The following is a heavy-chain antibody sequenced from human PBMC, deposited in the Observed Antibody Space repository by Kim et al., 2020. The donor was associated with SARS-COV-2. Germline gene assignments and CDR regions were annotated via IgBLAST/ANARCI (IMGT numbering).Heavy chain of an antibody. V-gene: IGHV4-39*01. D-gene: IGHD6-19*01. J-gene: IGHJ4*02. CDR3: ARLSRSGWYYFDY. Sequence: TPSAKSTATITDDTSKNQVSLKLSSVTAADTAVYYCARLSRSGWYYFDYWGQGTLVTVSS.